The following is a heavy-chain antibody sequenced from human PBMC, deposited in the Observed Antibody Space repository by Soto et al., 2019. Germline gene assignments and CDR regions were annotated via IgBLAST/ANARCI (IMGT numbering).Heavy chain of an antibody. CDR3: AKVVEMATIPSYYDAFDI. CDR1: VFTFSSYA. D-gene: IGHD5-12*01. J-gene: IGHJ3*02. CDR2: ISGSGGST. V-gene: IGHV3-23*01. Sequence: PGGSLRLSCAASVFTFSSYAMSWVRQAPGKGLEWVSAISGSGGSTYYADSVKGRFTISRDNSKNTLYLQMNSLRAEDTAVYYCAKVVEMATIPSYYDAFDIWGQGTMVTVSS.